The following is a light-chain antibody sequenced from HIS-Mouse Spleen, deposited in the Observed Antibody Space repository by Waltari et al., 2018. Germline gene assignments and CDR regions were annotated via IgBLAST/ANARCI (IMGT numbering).Light chain of an antibody. Sequence: QSVLTQPPSVSEAPRQRVTISCSGSSSNIGNNAVNWYQQLPGKAPKLLIYYDVLMPSGVSALFSGSRSGTSTSLAISGLQYEDEADYYCAAWDDRLNGPVFGGGTKLTVL. J-gene: IGLJ3*02. CDR1: SSNIGNNA. CDR2: YDV. CDR3: AAWDDRLNGPV. V-gene: IGLV1-36*01.